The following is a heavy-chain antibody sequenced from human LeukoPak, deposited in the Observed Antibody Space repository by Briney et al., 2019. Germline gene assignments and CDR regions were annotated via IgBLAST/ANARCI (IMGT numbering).Heavy chain of an antibody. J-gene: IGHJ4*02. V-gene: IGHV1-18*01. Sequence: GASVKVSCKASGYTFTSYGISWVRQAPGQGLEWMGWISAYNGNTNYAQKLQGRVTMTRDTSTSTVYMELSSLRSEDTAVYYCARDDILTGYSPFDYWGQGTLVTVSS. CDR2: ISAYNGNT. D-gene: IGHD3-9*01. CDR1: GYTFTSYG. CDR3: ARDDILTGYSPFDY.